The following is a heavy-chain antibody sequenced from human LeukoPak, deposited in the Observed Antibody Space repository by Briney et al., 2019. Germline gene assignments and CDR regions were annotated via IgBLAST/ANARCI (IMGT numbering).Heavy chain of an antibody. J-gene: IGHJ4*02. D-gene: IGHD6-19*01. Sequence: ASVKVSCKASGYTFTDYYMHWVRQAPGQGLEWMGWINPNNGGRIYAQKFQGRVAMTRDTSMNTAYMELSSLRSEDTALYYCARGRIRYDDYSSGWFVFFEFWGQGSLVTVSS. CDR2: INPNNGGR. CDR3: ARGRIRYDDYSSGWFVFFEF. CDR1: GYTFTDYY. V-gene: IGHV1-2*02.